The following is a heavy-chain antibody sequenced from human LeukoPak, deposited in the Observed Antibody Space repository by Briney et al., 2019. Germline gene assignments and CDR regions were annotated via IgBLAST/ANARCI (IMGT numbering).Heavy chain of an antibody. J-gene: IGHJ5*02. Sequence: ASVKVSCKASGYTFTSYDINRVRQATGQGLEWMGWMNPNSGNTGYAQKFQGRVTMTTDTSTSTAYMELRSLRSDDTAVYYCARVLAVFGVVTAGNWFDPWGQGTLVTVSS. CDR3: ARVLAVFGVVTAGNWFDP. CDR2: MNPNSGNT. CDR1: GYTFTSYD. D-gene: IGHD3-3*01. V-gene: IGHV1-8*02.